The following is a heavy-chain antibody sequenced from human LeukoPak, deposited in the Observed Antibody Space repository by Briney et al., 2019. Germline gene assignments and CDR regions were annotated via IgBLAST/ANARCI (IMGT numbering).Heavy chain of an antibody. D-gene: IGHD1-26*01. Sequence: GGSLRLSCAASGFTFDDYAMHWVRQAPGKGLEWVSGISWNSGSIGYADSVKGRFTISRDNAKNSLYLQVNSLRAEDMALYYCAKGGSYFGLFDYWGQGTLVTVSS. V-gene: IGHV3-9*03. J-gene: IGHJ4*02. CDR1: GFTFDDYA. CDR2: ISWNSGSI. CDR3: AKGGSYFGLFDY.